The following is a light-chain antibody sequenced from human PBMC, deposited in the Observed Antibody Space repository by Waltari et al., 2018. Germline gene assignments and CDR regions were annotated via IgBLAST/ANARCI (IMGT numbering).Light chain of an antibody. CDR2: NAS. V-gene: IGKV3-11*01. CDR1: QSVVSS. Sequence: ETVLTQSPVTLSLSPGEGATLSCKAIQSVVSSLALYQHKPGQAPRLLIYNASNRAAGIPARFSGSGSGTDFTLTISSLEPEDFAVYYCQQRSNWNTFGQGTKLEIK. CDR3: QQRSNWNT. J-gene: IGKJ2*01.